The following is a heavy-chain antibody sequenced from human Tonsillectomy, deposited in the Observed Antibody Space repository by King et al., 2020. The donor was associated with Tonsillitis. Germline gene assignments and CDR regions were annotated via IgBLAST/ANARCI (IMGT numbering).Heavy chain of an antibody. D-gene: IGHD1-26*01. CDR1: GFTFSSYS. Sequence: VQLVESGGGLVKPGGSLRLSCAASGFTFSSYSMNWVRQAPGKGLEWVSSISSSSSYIYYADSVKGRFTISRDNAKNSLYLQMNSLRAEDTAVYYCAREDQSNLGGSYVDYWGHGTLVTVSS. J-gene: IGHJ4*01. CDR2: ISSSSSYI. V-gene: IGHV3-21*01. CDR3: AREDQSNLGGSYVDY.